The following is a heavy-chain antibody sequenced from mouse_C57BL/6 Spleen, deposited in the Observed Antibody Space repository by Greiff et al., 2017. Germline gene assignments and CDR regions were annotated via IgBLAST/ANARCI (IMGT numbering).Heavy chain of an antibody. CDR1: GFTFSSYA. J-gene: IGHJ2*01. CDR3: ARDREGYFDY. CDR2: ISDGGSYT. V-gene: IGHV5-4*01. Sequence: EVKLVESGGGLVKPGGSLKLSCAASGFTFSSYAMSWVRQTPEKRLEWVATISDGGSYTYYPDNVKGRFTISRDNAKNNLYLQMSHLKSEDNAMYYCARDREGYFDYWGQGTTLTVSS.